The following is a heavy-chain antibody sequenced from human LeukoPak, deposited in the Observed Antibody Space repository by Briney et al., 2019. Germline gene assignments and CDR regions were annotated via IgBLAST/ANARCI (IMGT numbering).Heavy chain of an antibody. Sequence: ASVKVSCKASGYTFTDYYMHWVRQAPGQGFEWMGWVNPKSGGTNYAQKFQGRVTMTRDTSITTAYMELSRLTSVDTAVYYCARVTTGTYYDYWGQGTLVTVSS. CDR1: GYTFTDYY. V-gene: IGHV1-2*02. CDR3: ARVTTGTYYDY. J-gene: IGHJ4*02. D-gene: IGHD3-22*01. CDR2: VNPKSGGT.